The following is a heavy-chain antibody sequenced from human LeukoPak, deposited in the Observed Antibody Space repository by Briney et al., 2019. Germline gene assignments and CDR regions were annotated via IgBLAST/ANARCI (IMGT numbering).Heavy chain of an antibody. CDR1: GFTFSNYW. V-gene: IGHV3-7*01. CDR3: ARASLYYDFCSGPFDY. Sequence: PGGSLRLSCAASGFTFSNYWMNWVRQAPGKGLEWVANIKQDGSAKIYVDSVKGRFTMSRDNAKNSLYLQMNSLRAEDTAVYYCARASLYYDFCSGPFDYWGQGNLVTVSS. D-gene: IGHD3-3*01. CDR2: IKQDGSAK. J-gene: IGHJ4*02.